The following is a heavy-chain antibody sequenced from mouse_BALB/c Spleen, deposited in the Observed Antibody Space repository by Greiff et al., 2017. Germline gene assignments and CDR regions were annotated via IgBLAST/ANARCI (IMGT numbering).Heavy chain of an antibody. D-gene: IGHD2-14*01. J-gene: IGHJ3*01. Sequence: DVHLVESGGGLVKPGGSLKLSCAASGFTFSSYAMSWVRQSPEKRLEWVAEISSGGSYTYYPDTVTGRFTISRDNAKNTLYLEMSSLRSEDTAMYYCARDEEVRRGAWFAYWGQGTLVTVSA. CDR3: ARDEEVRRGAWFAY. CDR2: ISSGGSYT. CDR1: GFTFSSYA. V-gene: IGHV5-9-4*01.